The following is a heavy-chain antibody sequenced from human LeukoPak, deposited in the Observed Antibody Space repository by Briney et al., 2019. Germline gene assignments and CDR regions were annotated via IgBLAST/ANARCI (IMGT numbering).Heavy chain of an antibody. Sequence: SVKVSCKASGRTFSSYAISWVRQAPGQGLEWMGRIIPIFGAANYAQKFQGRVTITADKSTSTAYMELSSLRSEDTAVYYCARDLEAGEGGYSYGLLHYYIDVSGKGTTVTVSS. CDR2: IIPIFGAA. CDR3: ARDLEAGEGGYSYGLLHYYIDV. D-gene: IGHD5-18*01. J-gene: IGHJ6*03. CDR1: GRTFSSYA. V-gene: IGHV1-69*06.